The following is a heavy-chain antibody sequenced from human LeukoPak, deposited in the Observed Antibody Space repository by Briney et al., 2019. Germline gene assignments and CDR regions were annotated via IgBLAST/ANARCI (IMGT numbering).Heavy chain of an antibody. J-gene: IGHJ6*03. CDR2: IYTSGST. CDR3: ARVTGSSSAYYYYYYYMDV. Sequence: SETLSLTCTVCGGSISSYYLSWLRQPAGKGLEWIGRIYTSGSTNYNPSLKSRVTMSVDTSKNQFSLKLSSVTAADKAVYYCARVTGSSSAYYYYYYYMDVWRKGTTVTVCS. V-gene: IGHV4-4*07. D-gene: IGHD6-6*01. CDR1: GGSISSYY.